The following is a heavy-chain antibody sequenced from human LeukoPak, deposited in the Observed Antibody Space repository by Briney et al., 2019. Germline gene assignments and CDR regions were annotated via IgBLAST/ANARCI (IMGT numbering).Heavy chain of an antibody. Sequence: GGSLRLSCAASGFTFNTYAMSWVRQAPGKGLEWVSTISGSGGSTYYADSVKGRFTISRDNSKNTVYLQMNSLRAEDTAVYYCARARPAGGYEWGQGTLVTVSS. CDR3: ARARPAGGYE. V-gene: IGHV3-23*01. D-gene: IGHD3-22*01. CDR1: GFTFNTYA. J-gene: IGHJ4*02. CDR2: ISGSGGST.